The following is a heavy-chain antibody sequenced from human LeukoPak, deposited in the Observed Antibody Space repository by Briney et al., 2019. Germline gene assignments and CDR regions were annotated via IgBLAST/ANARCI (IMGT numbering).Heavy chain of an antibody. D-gene: IGHD2-2*01. CDR1: GGSISSSSYY. Sequence: SETLSLTCTVSGGSISSSSYYWGWIRQPPGKGLEWIGSIYYSGSTYYNPSLKSRVTISVDTSKNQFSLKLSSVTAADTAVYYCARLIVPAAKYYYYMDVWGKGTTVTVSS. J-gene: IGHJ6*03. CDR2: IYYSGST. V-gene: IGHV4-39*07. CDR3: ARLIVPAAKYYYYMDV.